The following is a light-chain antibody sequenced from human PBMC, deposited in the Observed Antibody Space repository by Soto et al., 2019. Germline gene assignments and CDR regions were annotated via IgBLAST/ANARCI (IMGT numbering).Light chain of an antibody. J-gene: IGKJ1*01. V-gene: IGKV3-20*01. CDR3: QQYVASPWT. CDR2: GAS. Sequence: EIVLTQSPGTLSLSPGERATLSCRTSQSVSSSFLAWHQQKPGQAPRLLIYGASSRATGVPDRLSGSGSGTDFTLTISRLEPEDFGVYYCQQYVASPWTFGQGTKVEIK. CDR1: QSVSSSF.